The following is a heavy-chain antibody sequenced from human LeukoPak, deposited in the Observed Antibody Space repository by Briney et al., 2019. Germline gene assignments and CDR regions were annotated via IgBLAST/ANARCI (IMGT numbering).Heavy chain of an antibody. CDR1: GFTFSHDW. D-gene: IGHD6-13*01. J-gene: IGHJ4*02. CDR2: IKLDGSEK. CDR3: ARVSNTWFYFDY. V-gene: IGHV3-7*03. Sequence: GGSLRLSCAASGFTFSHDWMIWVRQAPGKGLEWVASIKLDGSEKYYVDSVKGRFTISRDHAKNSQYLQMNSLGVEDTAVYYCARVSNTWFYFDYWGQGTLVTVSS.